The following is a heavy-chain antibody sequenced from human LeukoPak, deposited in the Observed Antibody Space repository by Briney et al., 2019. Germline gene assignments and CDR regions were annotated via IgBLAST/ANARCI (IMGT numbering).Heavy chain of an antibody. CDR2: IYYSGST. Sequence: PSETLSLTCTVSGGSISSGDYYWSWIRQPPGKGLEWIGYIYYSGSTYYNPSLKSRVTISADTSKNQFSLKLSSVTAADTAVYYCAREGVDTATALDYWGQGTLVTVSS. CDR1: GGSISSGDYY. D-gene: IGHD5-18*01. V-gene: IGHV4-30-4*01. CDR3: AREGVDTATALDY. J-gene: IGHJ4*02.